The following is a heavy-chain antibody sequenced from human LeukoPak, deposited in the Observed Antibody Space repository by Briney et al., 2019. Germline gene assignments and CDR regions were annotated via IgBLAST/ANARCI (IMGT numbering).Heavy chain of an antibody. V-gene: IGHV4-59*01. CDR2: IYYSGST. J-gene: IGHJ5*02. Sequence: SETLSLTCTVSGGSISSYYWSWIRQPPGKGLEWIGYIYYSGSTNYNPSLKSRVTISVDTSKNQFSLKPSSVTAADTAVYYCARDRGRFDPWGQGTLVTVSS. CDR1: GGSISSYY. CDR3: ARDRGRFDP.